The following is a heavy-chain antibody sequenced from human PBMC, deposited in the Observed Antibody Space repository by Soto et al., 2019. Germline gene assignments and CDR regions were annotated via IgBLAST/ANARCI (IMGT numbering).Heavy chain of an antibody. D-gene: IGHD6-13*01. CDR3: ARAKTAAGDAFDI. CDR2: ISSSSYI. J-gene: IGHJ3*02. V-gene: IGHV3-21*01. Sequence: GGSLRLSCAASGFTFSSYSMNWVRQAPGKGLEWVSSISSSSYIYYADSVKGRFTISRDNAKNSLYLQMNSLRAEDTAVYYCARAKTAAGDAFDIWGQGTMVTVSS. CDR1: GFTFSSYS.